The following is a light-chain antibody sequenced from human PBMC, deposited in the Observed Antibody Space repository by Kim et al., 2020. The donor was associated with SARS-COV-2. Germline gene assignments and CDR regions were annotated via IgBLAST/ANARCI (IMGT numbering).Light chain of an antibody. V-gene: IGKV3-15*01. CDR3: QQYNTWPPWT. CDR2: GAS. J-gene: IGKJ1*01. CDR1: QSVSGN. Sequence: SPGERATLSCRASQSVSGNLAWYQQNPGQAPRLLIYGASTRATGIPARFSGSGSGTEFTLTISSLQSEDFAVYYCQQYNTWPPWTFGQGTKVEIK.